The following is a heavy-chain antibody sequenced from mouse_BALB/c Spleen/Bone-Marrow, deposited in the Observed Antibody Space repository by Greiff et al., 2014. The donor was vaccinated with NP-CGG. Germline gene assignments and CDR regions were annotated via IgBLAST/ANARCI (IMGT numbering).Heavy chain of an antibody. J-gene: IGHJ3*01. CDR3: ASPIYYGNYEGFAY. V-gene: IGHV1-67*01. CDR1: GYTFTDYA. Sequence: VQLQESGPELVRPGVSVKISCKGSGYTFTDYAMHWVKQSHAKSLEWIGVISTYSGNTNYNQKFKGKATMTVDKSSSTAYMGLARLTSEDSAIYYCASPIYYGNYEGFAYWGQGTLVTVSA. D-gene: IGHD2-1*01. CDR2: ISTYSGNT.